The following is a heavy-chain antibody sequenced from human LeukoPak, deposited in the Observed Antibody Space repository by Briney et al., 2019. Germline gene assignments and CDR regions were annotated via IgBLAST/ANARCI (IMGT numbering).Heavy chain of an antibody. J-gene: IGHJ4*02. D-gene: IGHD5-12*01. V-gene: IGHV1-8*01. Sequence: ASVKVSCKASGYTFTSYDINWVRQATGQGLEWMGSMNPNSGNTGYVQKFQGRVTMTRNTSISTAYMELSSLRSEDTAVYYCARAPRELRLEGWTLFDYWGQGTLVTVS. CDR1: GYTFTSYD. CDR2: MNPNSGNT. CDR3: ARAPRELRLEGWTLFDY.